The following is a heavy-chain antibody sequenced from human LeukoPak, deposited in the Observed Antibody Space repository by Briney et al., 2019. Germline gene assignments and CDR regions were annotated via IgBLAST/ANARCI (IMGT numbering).Heavy chain of an antibody. V-gene: IGHV4-4*07. D-gene: IGHD3-22*01. J-gene: IGHJ6*02. Sequence: PSETLSLTCTVSGGSISSYYWSWIRQPAGKGLEWIGRIYTSGSTNYRPSLKSRVNMSVDTSKTQFSLKLSSVPAADTAVYYCARDGLNYYDSSGYYEVGQYYYYGMDVWGQGTTVTVSS. CDR1: GGSISSYY. CDR3: ARDGLNYYDSSGYYEVGQYYYYGMDV. CDR2: IYTSGST.